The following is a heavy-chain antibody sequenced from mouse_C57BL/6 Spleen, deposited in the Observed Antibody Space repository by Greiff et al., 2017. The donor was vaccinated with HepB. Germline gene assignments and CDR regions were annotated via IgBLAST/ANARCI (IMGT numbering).Heavy chain of an antibody. CDR1: GYAFSSSW. CDR3: AGDRYYGELDY. D-gene: IGHD2-3*01. CDR2: IYPGDGDT. Sequence: QVQLQQSGPELVKPGASVKISCKASGYAFSSSWMNWVKQRPGKGLEWIGRIYPGDGDTNYNGKFKGKATLTADKSSSTAYMQLSSLTSEDSAVYFCAGDRYYGELDYWGQGTTLTVSS. J-gene: IGHJ2*01. V-gene: IGHV1-82*01.